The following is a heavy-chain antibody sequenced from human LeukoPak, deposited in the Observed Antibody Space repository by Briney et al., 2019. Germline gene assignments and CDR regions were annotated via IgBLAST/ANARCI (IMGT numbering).Heavy chain of an antibody. CDR1: GGSFSGYY. Sequence: PSETLSLTCAVYGGSFSGYYWSWIRQPPGKGLEWIGEINHSGSTNYNPSVKSRVTISVDTSKNQFSLKLSSVTAADTAVYYCARFITFGGVIPIYYFDYWGQGTLVTVSS. V-gene: IGHV4-34*01. CDR3: ARFITFGGVIPIYYFDY. D-gene: IGHD3-16*02. CDR2: INHSGST. J-gene: IGHJ4*02.